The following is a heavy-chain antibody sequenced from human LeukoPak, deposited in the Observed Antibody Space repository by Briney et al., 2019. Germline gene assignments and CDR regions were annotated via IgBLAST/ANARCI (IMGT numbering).Heavy chain of an antibody. V-gene: IGHV4-34*01. CDR2: INHSGST. CDR1: GGSFSGYY. D-gene: IGHD6-19*01. CDR3: ARAGFTGRAVAGPLYSE. J-gene: IGHJ4*02. Sequence: SETLSLTCAVYGGSFSGYYWSWIRQPPEKGLEWIGEINHSGSTNYNPSLKSRVTISVDTSKNQFSLKLSSVTAADTAVYYCARAGFTGRAVAGPLYSEWGQGTLVTVSS.